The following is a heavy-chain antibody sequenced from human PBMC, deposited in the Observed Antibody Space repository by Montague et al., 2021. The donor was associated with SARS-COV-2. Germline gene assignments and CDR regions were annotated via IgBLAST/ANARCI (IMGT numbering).Heavy chain of an antibody. Sequence: SLRLSCAASGFTFSSYSMNWVRQAPGKGLEWVSSISSSSSYIYXXXSXXXRFXISRDNAKNSLYLQMNSLRAEDTAVYYCARDWDDSSGLEWGADAFDIWGQGTMATVSS. CDR1: GFTFSSYS. J-gene: IGHJ3*02. CDR3: ARDWDDSSGLEWGADAFDI. CDR2: ISSSSSYI. D-gene: IGHD3-22*01. V-gene: IGHV3-21*01.